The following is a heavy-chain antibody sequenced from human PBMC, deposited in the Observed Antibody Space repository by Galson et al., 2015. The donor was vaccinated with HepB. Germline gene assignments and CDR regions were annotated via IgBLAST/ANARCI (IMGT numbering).Heavy chain of an antibody. D-gene: IGHD1-26*01. V-gene: IGHV1-69*13. J-gene: IGHJ6*02. CDR3: AGAPGSLGVRYLLLDGMDT. Sequence: SVKVSCKASGGTFSTYSINWVRQAPGQGLEWMGGIIPMLGIGNYAQKLQDRVTITADESTSTAYMELSSLRSEDTAVYYCAGAPGSLGVRYLLLDGMDTWGQGTTVTVSS. CDR1: GGTFSTYS. CDR2: IIPMLGIG.